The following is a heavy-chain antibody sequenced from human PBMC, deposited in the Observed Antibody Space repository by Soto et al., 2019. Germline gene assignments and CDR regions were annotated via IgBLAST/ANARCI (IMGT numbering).Heavy chain of an antibody. D-gene: IGHD1-1*01. Sequence: ASVKVSCKASGYTFTSYAMHWVRQAPGQRLEWMGWINAGNGNTKYSQKFQGRVTITRDTSASTAYMELSSLRSEDTAVYYCARLLVSEIEEPPDYWGQGTLVTVSS. J-gene: IGHJ4*02. CDR1: GYTFTSYA. CDR2: INAGNGNT. CDR3: ARLLVSEIEEPPDY. V-gene: IGHV1-3*01.